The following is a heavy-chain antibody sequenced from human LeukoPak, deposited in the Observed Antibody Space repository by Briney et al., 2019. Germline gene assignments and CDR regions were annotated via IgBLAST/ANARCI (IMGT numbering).Heavy chain of an antibody. CDR3: ARAGVGATYFDY. J-gene: IGHJ4*02. CDR1: GYTFTGYY. D-gene: IGHD1-26*01. V-gene: IGHV1-2*02. CDR2: INPNSGGT. Sequence: ATVKVSCKASGYTFTGYYMHWVRQAPGQGLEWMGWINPNSGGTNYAQKFQGRVTMTRDTSISTAYMELSRLRSDDTAVYYCARAGVGATYFDYWGQGTLVTVSS.